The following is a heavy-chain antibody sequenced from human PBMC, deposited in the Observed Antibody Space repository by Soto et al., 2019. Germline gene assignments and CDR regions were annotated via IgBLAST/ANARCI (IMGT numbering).Heavy chain of an antibody. Sequence: EVQLVESGGGLVKPGGSLRLSCAASGFTFSNAWMNWVRQAPGKGLEWVGRIKSKTGGGTTDYAAPVKGRFTISREDSINTLYLQMNQLKTADTAVYYCTTDFVSIAARDGMDFWGQGTTVTVSS. V-gene: IGHV3-15*07. CDR1: GFTFSNAW. CDR2: IKSKTGGGTT. J-gene: IGHJ6*02. CDR3: TTDFVSIAARDGMDF. D-gene: IGHD6-6*01.